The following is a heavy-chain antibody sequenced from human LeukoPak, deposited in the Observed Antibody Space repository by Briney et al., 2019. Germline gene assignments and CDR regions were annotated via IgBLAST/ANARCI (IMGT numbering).Heavy chain of an antibody. CDR3: VRDFGGPSDY. D-gene: IGHD4-23*01. J-gene: IGHJ4*02. V-gene: IGHV3-74*01. CDR2: INEDGRTI. Sequence: QPGGSLRLSCAASGFATSSYWMHWVRQVPGMGLVWVSRINEDGRTINYADSVRGRFTISRDYATNTVYLQMNSLRADDTAVYHCVRDFGGPSDYWGQGTLVTVAS. CDR1: GFATSSYW.